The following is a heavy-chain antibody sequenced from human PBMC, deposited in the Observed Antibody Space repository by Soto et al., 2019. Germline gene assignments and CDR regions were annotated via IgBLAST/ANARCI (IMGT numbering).Heavy chain of an antibody. D-gene: IGHD3-9*01. CDR1: GGTFSSYA. Sequence: SVKVSCKASGGTFSSYAISWVRQAPGQGLEWMGGIIPIFGTANYAQKFQGRVTITADESTSTAYMELSSLRSEDTAVYYCARTGLRYFDWSPGGWFDPWGQGTLVTVSS. CDR2: IIPIFGTA. V-gene: IGHV1-69*13. J-gene: IGHJ5*02. CDR3: ARTGLRYFDWSPGGWFDP.